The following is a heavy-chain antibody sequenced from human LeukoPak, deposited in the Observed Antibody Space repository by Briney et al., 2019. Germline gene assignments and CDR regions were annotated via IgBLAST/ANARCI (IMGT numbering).Heavy chain of an antibody. Sequence: SETLSLTCAVSGASISGSGYYLGWIRQPPGKGLEWIGNIYYTGSTYYNASLQSRVTISIDTSKNQFSLRLNSVTAADKAMYYCVKSGGYGLIDYWGQGTLVTVSS. J-gene: IGHJ4*02. D-gene: IGHD1-26*01. V-gene: IGHV4-39*01. CDR3: VKSGGYGLIDY. CDR1: GASISGSGYY. CDR2: IYYTGST.